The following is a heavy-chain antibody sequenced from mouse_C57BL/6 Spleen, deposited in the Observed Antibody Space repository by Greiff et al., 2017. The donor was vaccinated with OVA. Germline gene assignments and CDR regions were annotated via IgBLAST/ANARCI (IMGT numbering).Heavy chain of an antibody. D-gene: IGHD1-1*01. CDR1: GYAFSSYW. Sequence: QVQLQQSGAELVKPGASVKISCKASGYAFSSYWMNWVKQRPGQGLEWIGQIYPGDGDTNYNGKFKGKATLTADKSSSTAYMQLSSLTSEDSAVYFCARNYYGSSDYFDYWGQGTTLTVSS. CDR3: ARNYYGSSDYFDY. V-gene: IGHV1-80*01. J-gene: IGHJ2*01. CDR2: IYPGDGDT.